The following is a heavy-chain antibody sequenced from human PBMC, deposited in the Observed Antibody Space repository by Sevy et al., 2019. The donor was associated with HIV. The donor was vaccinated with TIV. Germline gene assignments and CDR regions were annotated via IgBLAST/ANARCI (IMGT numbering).Heavy chain of an antibody. D-gene: IGHD3-22*01. CDR1: GYTFTSYG. CDR3: ARDLSAYYYDSSGYGN. CDR2: ISAYNGNT. Sequence: ASVKVSCKASGYTFTSYGISWVRQAPGQGLEWMGWISAYNGNTNYAQKLQGRVTMTTDTSTSTAYMELRSLRSDHTAVYYCARDLSAYYYDSSGYGNWGQGTLVTVSS. V-gene: IGHV1-18*04. J-gene: IGHJ4*02.